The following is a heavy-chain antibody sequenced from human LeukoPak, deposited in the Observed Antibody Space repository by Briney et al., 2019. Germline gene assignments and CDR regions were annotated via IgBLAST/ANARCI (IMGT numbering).Heavy chain of an antibody. V-gene: IGHV3-33*01. D-gene: IGHD1-26*01. J-gene: IGHJ4*02. CDR1: GFTFSSNG. Sequence: GGSLRLSCAASGFTFSSNGMHWVRQAPGKGPEWVAVVWYDGSKKYYADSVKGRFTISRDNSRNTVYLQMNSLRAEDTAVYYCVRLTGSYLDYWGQGTLVTVSS. CDR2: VWYDGSKK. CDR3: VRLTGSYLDY.